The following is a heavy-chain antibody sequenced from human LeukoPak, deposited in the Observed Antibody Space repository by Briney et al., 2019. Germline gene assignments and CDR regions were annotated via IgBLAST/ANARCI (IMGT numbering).Heavy chain of an antibody. CDR2: ISSNGGST. V-gene: IGHV3-64*01. CDR1: GFTFSSYA. Sequence: PGGSLRLSCAASGFTFSSYAMHWVRQAPGKGLEYVSAISSNGGSTYYANSVKGRFTISRDNSKNTLYLQMGSLRAEDMAVYYCARAPGVTTNWFDPWGRGTLVTVSS. J-gene: IGHJ5*02. CDR3: ARAPGVTTNWFDP. D-gene: IGHD2-21*02.